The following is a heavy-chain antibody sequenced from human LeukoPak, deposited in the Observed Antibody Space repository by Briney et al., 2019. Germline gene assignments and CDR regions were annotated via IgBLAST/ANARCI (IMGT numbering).Heavy chain of an antibody. D-gene: IGHD2-2*01. J-gene: IGHJ4*02. Sequence: SETLSLTRTVSGGSISSGGYSWSWIRQPPGKGLEWIGYIYHSGSTYYNPSLKSRVTISVDKSKNQFSLKLSSVTAADTAVYYCTRGSAPSASANWGQGTLVTVSS. V-gene: IGHV4-30-2*01. CDR2: IYHSGST. CDR1: GGSISSGGYS. CDR3: TRGSAPSASAN.